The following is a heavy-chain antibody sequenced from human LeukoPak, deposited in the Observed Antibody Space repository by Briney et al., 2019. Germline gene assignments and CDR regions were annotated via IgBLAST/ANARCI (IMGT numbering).Heavy chain of an antibody. D-gene: IGHD5-24*01. Sequence: GASVKVSCKTSGYTFTSYGIDWVRQAPGQGPEWMGWISAYNGNTNYAQKLQGRLTFTTDTSTSTAYMELRSLKSDDTAVYYCGILSLTISFDYWGQGTLVTVSS. CDR3: GILSLTISFDY. CDR1: GYTFTSYG. CDR2: ISAYNGNT. J-gene: IGHJ4*02. V-gene: IGHV1-18*01.